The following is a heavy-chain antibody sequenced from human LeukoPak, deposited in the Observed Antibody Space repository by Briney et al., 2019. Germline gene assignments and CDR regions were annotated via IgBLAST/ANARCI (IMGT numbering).Heavy chain of an antibody. CDR2: IYTSGST. D-gene: IGHD2-2*01. J-gene: IGHJ5*02. CDR1: GGSISTFY. Sequence: SETLSLTCTVSGGSISTFYWSWIRQPAGKELEWIGRIYTSGSTNYNPSLKSRVAMSIGTSKKQFSLNLTSVTAADTAVYYCARTTEDCSSTSCYQYWFEPWGQGTLVTVSS. CDR3: ARTTEDCSSTSCYQYWFEP. V-gene: IGHV4-4*07.